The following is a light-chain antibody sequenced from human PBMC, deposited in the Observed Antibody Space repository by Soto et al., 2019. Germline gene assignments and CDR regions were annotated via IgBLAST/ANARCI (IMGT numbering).Light chain of an antibody. J-gene: IGLJ2*01. CDR3: QTWASGLVI. CDR2: INSDGSH. Sequence: QPVLTQSPSASASLGASVKLTCTLSSGHSTYAIAWHQQQPEKGPRYLMKINSDGSHIRGDGIPYRFSGSSSGAERYLTISRLQSEDEADYYCQTWASGLVIFRGGTKLTVL. V-gene: IGLV4-69*01. CDR1: SGHSTYA.